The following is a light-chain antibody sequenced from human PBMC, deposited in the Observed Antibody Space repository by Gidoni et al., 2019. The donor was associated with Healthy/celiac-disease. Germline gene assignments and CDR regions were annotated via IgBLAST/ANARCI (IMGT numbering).Light chain of an antibody. J-gene: IGKJ3*01. CDR2: AAS. V-gene: IGKV1-39*01. CDR1: QSISSY. CDR3: QQSYSTLLHEGLFT. Sequence: DIQMTQSPSSLSASVGDRVTITCRASQSISSYLNWYQQKPGKAPKLLIYAASSLQSGVPSRFSGSGSGTDFTLTISSLQPEDFATYYCQQSYSTLLHEGLFTFGPGTKVDIK.